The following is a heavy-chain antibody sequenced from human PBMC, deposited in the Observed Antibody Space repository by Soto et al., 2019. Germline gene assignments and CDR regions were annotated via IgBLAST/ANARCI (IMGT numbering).Heavy chain of an antibody. J-gene: IGHJ4*02. V-gene: IGHV4-4*02. CDR1: GGSVNTGYW. D-gene: IGHD6-19*01. CDR2: VHHSGTT. Sequence: PSETLSLTCAVSGGSVNTGYWWSWVRQPPGKGLEWIGEVHHSGTTNYIQSLTSRLTMSVDKSGNQVSLELTSVAAADTAVYYCARDKRRGVAVAATVIDYWGQGTLVTVSS. CDR3: ARDKRRGVAVAATVIDY.